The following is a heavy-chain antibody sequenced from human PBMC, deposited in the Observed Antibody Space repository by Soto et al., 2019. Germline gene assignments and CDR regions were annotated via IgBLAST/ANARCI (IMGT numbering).Heavy chain of an antibody. CDR3: AKGPSRSKLYYFDY. D-gene: IGHD2-15*01. CDR2: ISYDGSNK. J-gene: IGHJ4*02. Sequence: QVQLVESGGGVVQPGRSLRLSCAASGFTFSSYGMHWVRQAPGKGLEWVAVISYDGSNKYYADSVKGRFTISRDNSKNTLYQQMNSLRAEDTAVYYCAKGPSRSKLYYFDYWGQGTLVTVSS. V-gene: IGHV3-30*18. CDR1: GFTFSSYG.